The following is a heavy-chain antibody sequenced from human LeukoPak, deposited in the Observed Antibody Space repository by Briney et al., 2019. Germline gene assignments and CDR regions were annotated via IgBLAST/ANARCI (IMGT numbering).Heavy chain of an antibody. CDR2: IYYSGST. V-gene: IGHV4-59*01. CDR3: AREGISGWYDRGAFDI. J-gene: IGHJ3*02. Sequence: SETLSLTCTVSGGSISSYYWSWIRQPPGKGLEWIGYIYYSGSTNYNPSLKSRVTISVDTSKNQFSLKLSCVTAADTAVYYCAREGISGWYDRGAFDIWGQGTMVTVSS. D-gene: IGHD6-19*01. CDR1: GGSISSYY.